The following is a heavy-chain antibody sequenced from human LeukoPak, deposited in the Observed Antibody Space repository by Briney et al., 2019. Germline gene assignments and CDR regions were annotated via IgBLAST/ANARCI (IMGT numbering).Heavy chain of an antibody. CDR3: ARLAVAGKWVDY. Sequence: SETLSLTCTVSGYSISSGYYWGWIRQPPGKGLEWIGSIYHSGSTYYNPSLKSRVTISVDTPKNQFSLKLSSVTAADTAVYYRARLAVAGKWVDYWGQGTLVTVSS. CDR2: IYHSGST. D-gene: IGHD6-19*01. J-gene: IGHJ4*02. CDR1: GYSISSGYY. V-gene: IGHV4-38-2*02.